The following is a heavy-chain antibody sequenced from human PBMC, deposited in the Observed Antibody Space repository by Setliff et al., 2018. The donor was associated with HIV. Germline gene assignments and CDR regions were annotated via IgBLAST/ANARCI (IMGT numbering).Heavy chain of an antibody. CDR2: IYHSGST. V-gene: IGHV4-4*02. D-gene: IGHD5-18*01. J-gene: IGHJ6*03. Sequence: SETLSLTCAVSGGSISSSNWWSWVRQPPGKGLEWIGEIYHSGSTNYNPSLKSRVTISVDKSKNQFSLKLSSVTAADTAVYYCAREIQFSATTYYYYYMDDWGRGTTVTVSS. CDR1: GGSISSSNW. CDR3: AREIQFSATTYYYYYMDD.